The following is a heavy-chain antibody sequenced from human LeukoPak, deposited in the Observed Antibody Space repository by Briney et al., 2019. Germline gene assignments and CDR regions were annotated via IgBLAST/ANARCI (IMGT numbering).Heavy chain of an antibody. CDR1: AFYFSSHA. J-gene: IGHJ4*02. V-gene: IGHV3-23*01. Sequence: GGSLRLSCAASAFYFSSHAMTWVRQAPGKGLEWVSAISISGRKTYYADSVKGRFTISRDNSKNTLYLQMNSLRAEDTAVYYCANEIRPNDYWGQGTQVTVSS. CDR3: ANEIRPNDY. D-gene: IGHD4-17*01. CDR2: ISISGRKT.